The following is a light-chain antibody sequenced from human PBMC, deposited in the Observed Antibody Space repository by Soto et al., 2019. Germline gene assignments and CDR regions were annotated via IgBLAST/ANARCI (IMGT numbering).Light chain of an antibody. CDR1: QSITSW. Sequence: IPISQSPFTLSASLGGRVTSTFLASQSITSWLAWYQQKPGKAPKLLIYDASSLESGVPSGFSGSGSGTEFTLTISSLQPDDFATYYCQQYNSYSRTFGQGTKVDI. J-gene: IGKJ1*01. V-gene: IGKV1-5*01. CDR2: DAS. CDR3: QQYNSYSRT.